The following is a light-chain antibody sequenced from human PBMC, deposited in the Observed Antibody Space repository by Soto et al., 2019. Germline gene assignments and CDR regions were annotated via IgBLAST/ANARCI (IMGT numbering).Light chain of an antibody. V-gene: IGLV2-14*01. CDR1: SSDVGGYNY. CDR3: SSYTSSSTPWV. J-gene: IGLJ3*02. CDR2: EVS. Sequence: QSALTQPASVSGSPGQSITISCTGTSSDVGGYNYVSWYQQHPGKAPQLMMYEVSNRPSGVSNRFSGSKSGNTASLTISGLQAEDEADYYCSSYTSSSTPWVFGGPTKLTV.